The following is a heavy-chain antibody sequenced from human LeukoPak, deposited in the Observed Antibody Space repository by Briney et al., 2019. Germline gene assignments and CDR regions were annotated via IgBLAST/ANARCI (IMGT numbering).Heavy chain of an antibody. CDR2: MNPNSGNT. CDR3: ARGRRSIAARPNWFDP. CDR1: GGTFSSYD. D-gene: IGHD6-6*01. J-gene: IGHJ5*02. Sequence: ASVKVSCKASGGTFSSYDINWVRQATGQGLEWMGWMNPNSGNTGYAQKFQGRVTITRNTSISTAYMELSSLRSEDTAVYYCARGRRSIAARPNWFDPWGQGTLVTVSS. V-gene: IGHV1-8*03.